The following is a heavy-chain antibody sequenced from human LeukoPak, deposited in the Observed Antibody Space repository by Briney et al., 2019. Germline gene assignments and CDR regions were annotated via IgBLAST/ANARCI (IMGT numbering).Heavy chain of an antibody. CDR1: GDSVSSDSAA. J-gene: IGHJ4*02. CDR2: TYYRSKWYN. Sequence: RSQTLSLTCAISGDSVSSDSAAWSWIRQSPSRGLEWLGRTYYRSKWYNDYAVSVNSRITIYPDTSKNHFSLQLSSVTPEDTAVYYCARDWYGFYFDYWGQGTLVTVSS. V-gene: IGHV6-1*01. CDR3: ARDWYGFYFDY. D-gene: IGHD4-17*01.